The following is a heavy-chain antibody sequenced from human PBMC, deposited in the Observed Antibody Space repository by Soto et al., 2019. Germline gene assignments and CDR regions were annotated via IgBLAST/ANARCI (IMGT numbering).Heavy chain of an antibody. Sequence: EVQVLATGGGLIQPGGSLRLSCAASGFTVNSNYMSWVRQAPGEGLQWVSSIASNTGDRYYADSVRGRFTISRDNAKNSLSLQLSSLRDEDTAVYYCARDLMPNDRGLGDLAYWGQGVLVTVSS. J-gene: IGHJ4*02. V-gene: IGHV3-21*01. CDR1: GFTVNSNY. CDR3: ARDLMPNDRGLGDLAY. D-gene: IGHD3-22*01. CDR2: IASNTGDR.